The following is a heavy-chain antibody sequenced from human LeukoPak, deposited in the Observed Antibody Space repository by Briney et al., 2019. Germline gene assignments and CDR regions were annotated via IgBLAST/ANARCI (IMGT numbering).Heavy chain of an antibody. CDR1: GYTFTSYY. Sequence: ASVKVSCKASGYTFTSYYMHWVRQAPGQGLEWMGIINPSGGSTSYAQKFQGRVTMTRDTSTSTVYMELSSLRSEDTAVYYCADSGGKYSSSLEDPYGMDVWGQGTTVTVSS. CDR3: ADSGGKYSSSLEDPYGMDV. CDR2: INPSGGST. D-gene: IGHD6-13*01. V-gene: IGHV1-46*01. J-gene: IGHJ6*02.